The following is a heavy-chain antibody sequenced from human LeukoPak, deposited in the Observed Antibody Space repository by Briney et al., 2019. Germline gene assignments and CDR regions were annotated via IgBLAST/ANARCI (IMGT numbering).Heavy chain of an antibody. Sequence: ASVKVSCKASGYTFTSYYMHWVRQAPGQGLEWMGIINPSGGSTSYAQKFQGRVTMTRDTSTSTVYMELSSLRAEDTAVYYCARSLITMIVVAPFDYWGQGTLVTVSS. CDR2: INPSGGST. CDR3: ARSLITMIVVAPFDY. CDR1: GYTFTSYY. J-gene: IGHJ4*02. V-gene: IGHV1-46*01. D-gene: IGHD3-22*01.